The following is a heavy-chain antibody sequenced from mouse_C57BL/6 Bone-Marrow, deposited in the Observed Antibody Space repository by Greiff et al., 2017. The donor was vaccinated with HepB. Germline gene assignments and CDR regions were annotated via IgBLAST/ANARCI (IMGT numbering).Heavy chain of an antibody. D-gene: IGHD1-1*02. J-gene: IGHJ2*01. CDR2: IYPGSGST. Sequence: VQLKQPGAELVKPGASVKMSCKASGYTFTSYWITWVKQRPGQGLEWIGDIYPGSGSTNYNEKFKSKATLTVDTSSSTAYMQLSSLTSEDSAVYYCARLILRWYYFDYWGQGTTLTVSS. CDR3: ARLILRWYYFDY. CDR1: GYTFTSYW. V-gene: IGHV1-55*01.